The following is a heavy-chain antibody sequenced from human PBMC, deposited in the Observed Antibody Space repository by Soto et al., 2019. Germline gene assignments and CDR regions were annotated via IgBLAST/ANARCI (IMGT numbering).Heavy chain of an antibody. CDR3: ARSTFNTAGFYVDYFDA. CDR2: IIPIFGST. J-gene: IGHJ4*02. CDR1: GVTVSNYA. D-gene: IGHD3-9*01. V-gene: IGHV1-69*06. Sequence: QVQLEQSGAEVKKPGSSVKVSCKASGVTVSNYAINWLRQAPGQGLEWMGAIIPIFGSTNYAQTFKARLTVTADTSTATVYTELNRLTLGAAAVYYCARSTFNTAGFYVDYFDAWGQGTLVTASS.